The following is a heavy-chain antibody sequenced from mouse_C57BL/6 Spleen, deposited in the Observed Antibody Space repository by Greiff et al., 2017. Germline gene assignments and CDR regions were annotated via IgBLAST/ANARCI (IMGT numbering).Heavy chain of an antibody. J-gene: IGHJ2*01. V-gene: IGHV1-15*01. Sequence: QVHVKQSGAELVRPGASVTLSCKASGYTFTDYEMHWVKQTPVHGLEWIGAIDPETGGTAYNQKFKGKAILTADKSSSTAYMELRSLTAEDSAVYYCTREGNWDYFDYWGQGTTLTVSS. CDR1: GYTFTDYE. CDR2: IDPETGGT. D-gene: IGHD4-1*01. CDR3: TREGNWDYFDY.